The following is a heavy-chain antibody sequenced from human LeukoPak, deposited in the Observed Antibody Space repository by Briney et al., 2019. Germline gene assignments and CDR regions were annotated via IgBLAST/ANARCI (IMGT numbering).Heavy chain of an antibody. CDR1: GYTFTGYY. CDR2: INPNSGGT. V-gene: IGHV1-2*02. J-gene: IGHJ5*02. CDR3: ARDPPKTLYSSSWGFDP. Sequence: ASVTVSCKASGYTFTGYYMHWVRQAPGQGLEWVGWINPNSGGTNYAQKFQGRVTMTRDTSISTAYMELSRLRSDDTAVYYCARDPPKTLYSSSWGFDPWGQGTLVTVSS. D-gene: IGHD6-13*01.